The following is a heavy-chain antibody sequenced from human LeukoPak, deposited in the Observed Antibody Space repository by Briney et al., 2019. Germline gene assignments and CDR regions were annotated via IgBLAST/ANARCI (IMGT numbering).Heavy chain of an antibody. Sequence: TXXXXWRSWVXXAPGKGLEWVANIKQDGSEKYYVDSVKGGFTISREYAKHSLYLQMTSLRAEDTAVYSCARAAYFDYWGQGTLVTVSS. V-gene: IGHV3-7*01. CDR3: ARAAYFDY. J-gene: IGHJ4*02. CDR2: IKQDGSEK. CDR1: TXXXXW.